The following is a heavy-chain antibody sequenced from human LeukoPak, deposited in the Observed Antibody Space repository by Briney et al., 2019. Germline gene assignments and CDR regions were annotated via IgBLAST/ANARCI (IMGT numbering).Heavy chain of an antibody. CDR3: ARGGSGYYYYYMDV. J-gene: IGHJ6*03. Sequence: GGSLRLSCAASGFTFDDYGMSWVRQAPGKGLEWVSGINWNGGSTGYADSVKGRFTISRDNAKNSLYLQMNSLRAEDTALYHCARGGSGYYYYYMDVWGKGTTVTVSS. D-gene: IGHD2-15*01. CDR2: INWNGGST. CDR1: GFTFDDYG. V-gene: IGHV3-20*01.